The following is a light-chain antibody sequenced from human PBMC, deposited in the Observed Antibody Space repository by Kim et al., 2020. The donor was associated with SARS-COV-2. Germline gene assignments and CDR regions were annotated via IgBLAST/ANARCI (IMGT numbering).Light chain of an antibody. CDR1: QSVSTN. CDR2: AVS. J-gene: IGKJ4*01. V-gene: IGKV3-15*01. CDR3: QQYNEWPLT. Sequence: EVLMTQSPDTLSVSPGERATLSCRASQSVSTNVAWYQQKPGQAPGLVMYAVSTRATGIPARFSGSGSGTAFTLTISSLQCEDFAVYYCQQYNEWPLTFGGGTKVDIK.